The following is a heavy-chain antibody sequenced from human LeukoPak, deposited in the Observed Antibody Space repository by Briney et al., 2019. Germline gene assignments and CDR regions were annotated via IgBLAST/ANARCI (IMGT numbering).Heavy chain of an antibody. Sequence: PSQTLSLTCTVSGGSISSGDYYWSWIRQPPGKGLEWIGYIYYSGSTYYNPSLKSRVTISVDTSKNQFSLKLSSVTAADTAVYYCARGTILGNWFDPWGQGTLVTVSS. CDR2: IYYSGST. V-gene: IGHV4-30-4*01. D-gene: IGHD1-1*01. CDR1: GGSISSGDYY. CDR3: ARGTILGNWFDP. J-gene: IGHJ5*02.